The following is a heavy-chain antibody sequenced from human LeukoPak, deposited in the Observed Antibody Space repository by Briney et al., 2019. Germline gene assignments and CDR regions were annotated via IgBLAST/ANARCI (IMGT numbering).Heavy chain of an antibody. V-gene: IGHV3-74*01. D-gene: IGHD2-2*01. Sequence: GGSLRLSCAASGNYWMHWVRQAPGKGLVWVSHINSDGSWTSYADSVEGRFTISKDNAKNTVYLQMNNPRAEDTAVYYCVSFYETYWGRGTLVTVSS. CDR1: GNYW. J-gene: IGHJ4*02. CDR2: INSDGSWT. CDR3: VSFYETY.